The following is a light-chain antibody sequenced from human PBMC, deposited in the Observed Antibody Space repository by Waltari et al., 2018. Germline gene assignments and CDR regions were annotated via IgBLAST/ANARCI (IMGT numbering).Light chain of an antibody. Sequence: SYVLTQPPSVSVAPGKPARITCGGNNIGTKRVHWYQQKPGQAPILVISYDSDRPSGIPERFSGSNSGNTATLTISRVEAADEADYYCQVWDANNDPGVFGTGTEVTVL. J-gene: IGLJ1*01. CDR2: YDS. CDR3: QVWDANNDPGV. V-gene: IGLV3-21*04. CDR1: NIGTKR.